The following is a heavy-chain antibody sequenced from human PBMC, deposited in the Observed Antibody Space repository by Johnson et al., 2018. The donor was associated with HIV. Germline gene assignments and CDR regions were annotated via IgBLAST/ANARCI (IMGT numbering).Heavy chain of an antibody. CDR1: GFTFSSYT. J-gene: IGHJ3*02. CDR3: AKAIGDAFDI. Sequence: QVQLVESGGGVVQPGRSLRLSCVASGFTFSSYTMHWVRQAPGKGLEWVAVISYDGSNKYYADSVKGRFTISRDNSKNTLYLQMNSLRAEDTAVYYCAKAIGDAFDIWGQGTMVTVSS. CDR2: ISYDGSNK. V-gene: IGHV3-30-3*01. D-gene: IGHD2/OR15-2a*01.